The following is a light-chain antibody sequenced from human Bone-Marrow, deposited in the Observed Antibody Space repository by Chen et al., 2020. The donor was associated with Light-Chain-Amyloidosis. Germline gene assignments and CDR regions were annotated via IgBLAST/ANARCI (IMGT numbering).Light chain of an antibody. CDR1: SGSIATNY. CDR2: EDD. CDR3: QAYQGSSQGV. Sequence: NFMLTQPHSVSESPGKTVIISYTRSSGSIATNYVQWYQQRPGSSPTTVIYEDDQRPSGVPDRFSGSIDRSSNSASLTSSGLTAEDEADNECQAYQGSSQGVFGGGTKLPVL. J-gene: IGLJ3*02. V-gene: IGLV6-57*01.